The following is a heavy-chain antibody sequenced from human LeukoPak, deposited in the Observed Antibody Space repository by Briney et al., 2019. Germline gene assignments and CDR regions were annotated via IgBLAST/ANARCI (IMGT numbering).Heavy chain of an antibody. CDR3: ARDDYGDYRGWGNWFDP. D-gene: IGHD4-17*01. CDR1: GGSISSSSYY. J-gene: IGHJ5*02. Sequence: SETLSLTCTVSGGSISSSSYYWGWIRQPPGKGLERIGSIYYSGSTYYHPSLKSRVPISVDTSKNQFSLKLSSVTAADTAVYYCARDDYGDYRGWGNWFDPWGQGTLVTVSS. CDR2: IYYSGST. V-gene: IGHV4-39*07.